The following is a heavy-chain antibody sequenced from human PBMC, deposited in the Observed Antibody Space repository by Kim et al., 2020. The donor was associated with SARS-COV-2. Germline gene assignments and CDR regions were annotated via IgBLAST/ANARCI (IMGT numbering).Heavy chain of an antibody. Sequence: ASVKVSCKASGYTFTSYAMHWVRQAPGQRLEWMGWINAGNGNTKYSQKFQGRVTITRDTSASTAYMELSSLRSEDTAVYYCARGEQLERQESRGNFPIDYWGQGTLVTVSS. CDR3: ARGEQLERQESRGNFPIDY. D-gene: IGHD1-1*01. V-gene: IGHV1-3*01. CDR2: INAGNGNT. J-gene: IGHJ4*02. CDR1: GYTFTSYA.